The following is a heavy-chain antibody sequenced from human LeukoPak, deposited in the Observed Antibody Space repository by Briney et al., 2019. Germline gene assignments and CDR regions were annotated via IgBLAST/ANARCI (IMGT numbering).Heavy chain of an antibody. J-gene: IGHJ4*02. D-gene: IGHD5-24*01. V-gene: IGHV4-34*01. CDR2: INHSGST. CDR1: GGSFSGYY. CDR3: ARDRLRDGYNYFDY. Sequence: SETLSLTCAVYGGSFSGYYWSWIRQPPGKGLEWIGEINHSGSTNYNPSLKSRVTISVDTSKNQFSLKLSSVTAEDTAVYYCARDRLRDGYNYFDYWGQGTLVTVSS.